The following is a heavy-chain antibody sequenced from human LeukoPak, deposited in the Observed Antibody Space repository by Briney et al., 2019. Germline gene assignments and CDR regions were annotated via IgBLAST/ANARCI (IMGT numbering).Heavy chain of an antibody. Sequence: SETLSLTCAVYGGSFSGYYWSWILHPPGNGLECIVELNHSGGTNYNPSLKSRVTISADTSKNQFYLTLSYMTAADTAVYYCARTLDTSGYFRNFDYWGQGSLVTVCS. J-gene: IGHJ4*02. CDR3: ARTLDTSGYFRNFDY. D-gene: IGHD3-22*01. CDR2: LNHSGGT. CDR1: GGSFSGYY. V-gene: IGHV4-34*01.